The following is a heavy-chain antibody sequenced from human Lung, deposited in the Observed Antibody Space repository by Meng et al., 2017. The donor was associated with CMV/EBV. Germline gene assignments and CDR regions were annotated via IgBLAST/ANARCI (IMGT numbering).Heavy chain of an antibody. CDR3: AKYPQTYPYSSSS. V-gene: IGHV3-53*01. CDR2: IYSGGRT. Sequence: GEXXKISCAASGFTVNTNYMSWVRQAPGKGLECVSVIYSGGRTYYADSVKGRFTISRDNSKNTLYLQMNSLRAEDTAMYYCAKYPQTYPYSSSSWGQGTXVTVSS. D-gene: IGHD6-13*01. CDR1: GFTVNTNY. J-gene: IGHJ4*02.